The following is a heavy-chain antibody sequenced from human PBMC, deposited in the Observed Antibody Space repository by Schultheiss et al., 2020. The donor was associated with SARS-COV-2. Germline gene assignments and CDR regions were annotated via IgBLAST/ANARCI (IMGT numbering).Heavy chain of an antibody. Sequence: ASVKVSCKASGYTFTGYYMHWVRQAPGQGLEWMGWINPNSGGTNYAQKFQGWVTMTRDTSISTAYMELSRLRSDDTAVYYCARAEWDDRSGYYDSSGYYFWGQGTLVTVSS. D-gene: IGHD3-22*01. CDR1: GYTFTGYY. CDR3: ARAEWDDRSGYYDSSGYYF. V-gene: IGHV1-2*04. J-gene: IGHJ4*02. CDR2: INPNSGGT.